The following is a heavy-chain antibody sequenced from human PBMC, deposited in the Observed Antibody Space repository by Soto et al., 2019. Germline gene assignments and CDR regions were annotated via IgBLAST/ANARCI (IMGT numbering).Heavy chain of an antibody. CDR2: IYHSGST. V-gene: IGHV4-30-2*01. J-gene: IGHJ4*02. CDR1: GGSISSGGYS. CDR3: ARETAETHVRAVAGRGGFDY. D-gene: IGHD6-19*01. Sequence: PSETLSLTCAVSGGSISSGGYSWSWIRQPPRKGLEWIGYIYHSGSTYYNPSLKSRVTISVDRSKNQFSLKLSSVTAADTAVYYCARETAETHVRAVAGRGGFDYWGQGTLVTVSS.